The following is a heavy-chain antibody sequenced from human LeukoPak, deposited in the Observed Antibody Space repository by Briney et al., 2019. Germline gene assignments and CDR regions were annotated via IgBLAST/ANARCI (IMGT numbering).Heavy chain of an antibody. CDR1: GGSISSGSYY. CDR2: IYTSGST. D-gene: IGHD3-10*01. J-gene: IGHJ5*02. V-gene: IGHV4-61*02. Sequence: SETLSLTCTVSGGSISSGSYYWSWIRQPAGKGLEWIGRIYTSGSTYYNPSLKSRVTISVDNSKNQFSLKLSSVTAADTALYYCARDYYYGSGSYNNWFDPWGQGTLVTVSS. CDR3: ARDYYYGSGSYNNWFDP.